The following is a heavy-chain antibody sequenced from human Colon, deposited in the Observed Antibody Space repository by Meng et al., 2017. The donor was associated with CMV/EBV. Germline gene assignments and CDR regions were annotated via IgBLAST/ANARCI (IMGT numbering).Heavy chain of an antibody. V-gene: IGHV1-46*01. CDR3: ARGGSGRFPDYDY. D-gene: IGHD1-26*01. J-gene: IGHJ4*02. Sequence: ASVKVSCRPSGYTFTTYFMHWVRQAPGQGLEWVGVIIPSDGTTTYAQKFQGRVAMTRDTSTKTLYLALSGLRSDDTAVYYCARGGSGRFPDYDYWGQGSLVTVSS. CDR2: IIPSDGTT. CDR1: GYTFTTYF.